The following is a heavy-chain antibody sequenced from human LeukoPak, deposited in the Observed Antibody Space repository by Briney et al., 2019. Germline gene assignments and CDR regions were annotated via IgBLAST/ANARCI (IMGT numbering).Heavy chain of an antibody. CDR1: GSTFSSFK. Sequence: GGSLRLSCAASGSTFSSFKMTWVRQAPGKGLEWVASISPSSTYIYYGDSLKGRVTVSRDNAKSLLFLHMSSLRPDDTAVYYCARDFTGGEYFDSWGQGALVSVSS. J-gene: IGHJ4*02. CDR3: ARDFTGGEYFDS. CDR2: ISPSSTYI. V-gene: IGHV3-21*06. D-gene: IGHD3-16*01.